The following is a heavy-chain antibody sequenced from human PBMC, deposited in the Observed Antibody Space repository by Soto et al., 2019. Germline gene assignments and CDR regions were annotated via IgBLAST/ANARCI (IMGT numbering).Heavy chain of an antibody. CDR2: IYYSGST. D-gene: IGHD3-10*01. J-gene: IGHJ4*02. Sequence: SETLSLTCTVSGGSISSGGYYWSWIRQHPGKGLEWIGYIYYSGSTYYNPSLKSRVTISVDTSKNQFSLKLSSVTAAGTAVYYCARTMVRGVIMGFDYWGQGTLVTVSS. V-gene: IGHV4-31*03. CDR1: GGSISSGGYY. CDR3: ARTMVRGVIMGFDY.